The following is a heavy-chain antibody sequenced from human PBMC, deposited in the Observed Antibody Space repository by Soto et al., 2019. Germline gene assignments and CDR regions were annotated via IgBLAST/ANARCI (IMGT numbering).Heavy chain of an antibody. D-gene: IGHD3-10*01. V-gene: IGHV1-69*02. J-gene: IGHJ4*01. Sequence: QVQLVQSGAEVKRPGSSVKVSCKASGDTFNFYSINWVRQAPGLGLEWMGRVNPIVSMSNYAQKFQVRVTMTADTSTSTAYMELSSLRSEDTAIYYCASSYGSGYRAFDYWGLGALVTVSS. CDR2: VNPIVSMS. CDR3: ASSYGSGYRAFDY. CDR1: GDTFNFYS.